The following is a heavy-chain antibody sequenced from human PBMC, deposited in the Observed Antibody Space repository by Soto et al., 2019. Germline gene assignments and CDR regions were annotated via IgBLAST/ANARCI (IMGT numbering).Heavy chain of an antibody. V-gene: IGHV3-33*01. CDR2: IWYDGSNK. J-gene: IGHJ4*02. CDR1: GFTFSSYG. D-gene: IGHD3-9*01. CDR3: ARDPTSDYDILTGCPDY. Sequence: PGGSLRLSCAASGFTFSSYGMHWVRQAPGKGLEWVAVIWYDGSNKYYADSVKGRFTISRDNSKNTLYLQMNSLRAEDTAVYYCARDPTSDYDILTGCPDYWGQGTLVTVSS.